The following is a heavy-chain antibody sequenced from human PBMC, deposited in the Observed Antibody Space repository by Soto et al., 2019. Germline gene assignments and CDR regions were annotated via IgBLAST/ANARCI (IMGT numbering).Heavy chain of an antibody. CDR3: AKPSTDIVVVVAAPPY. CDR2: ISGSGGST. Sequence: EVQLLESGGGLVQPGGPLRLSCAASGFTFSSYAMSWVRQAPGKGLEWVSAISGSGGSTYYADSVKGRFTIARDNSKNTLYLQMNSLRAEDTAVYYCAKPSTDIVVVVAAPPYWGRGTLVTVSS. CDR1: GFTFSSYA. D-gene: IGHD2-15*01. V-gene: IGHV3-23*01. J-gene: IGHJ4*02.